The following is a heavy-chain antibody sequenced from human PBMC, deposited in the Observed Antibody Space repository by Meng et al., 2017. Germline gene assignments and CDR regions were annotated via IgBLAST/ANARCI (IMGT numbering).Heavy chain of an antibody. J-gene: IGHJ4*02. CDR1: GFTFSSYG. V-gene: IGHV3-33*01. Sequence: GGSLRLSCAASGFTFSSYGMHWVRQAPGKGLEWVAVIWYDGSNKYYADSVKGRFTISRDNSKNTLYLQMNSLRAEDTAVYYCARGTPRERGYSYGYRFFDYWGQGTLVTVSS. CDR2: IWYDGSNK. CDR3: ARGTPRERGYSYGYRFFDY. D-gene: IGHD5-18*01.